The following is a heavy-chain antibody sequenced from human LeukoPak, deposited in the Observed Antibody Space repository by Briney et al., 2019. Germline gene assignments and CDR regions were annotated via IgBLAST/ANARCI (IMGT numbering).Heavy chain of an antibody. CDR2: ITKTGRTT. CDR1: GFSFNAYA. V-gene: IGHV3-23*01. CDR3: AKDHDNTDSYYYFDS. D-gene: IGHD3-10*01. Sequence: PGGSLRISCAASGFSFNAYAMTWVRQAPGKGPEWVSSITKTGRTTSYTGSVKGRFTISRDNSKNTLHLQMNRLRVEDTALYFCAKDHDNTDSYYYFDSWGLGTLVTVSS. J-gene: IGHJ4*02.